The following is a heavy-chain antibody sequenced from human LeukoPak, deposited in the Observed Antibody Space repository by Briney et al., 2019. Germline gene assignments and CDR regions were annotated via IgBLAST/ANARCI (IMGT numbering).Heavy chain of an antibody. D-gene: IGHD3-9*01. CDR2: ISYDGSNK. CDR1: GFTFSSYG. V-gene: IGHV3-30*03. CDR3: AGLGRYFDWLLPDFDY. J-gene: IGHJ4*02. Sequence: PGGSLRLSCAASGFTFSSYGMHWVRQAPGKGLEWVAVISYDGSNKYYADSVKGRFTISRDNSKNTLYLQMNSLRAEDTAVYYCAGLGRYFDWLLPDFDYWGQGTLVTVSS.